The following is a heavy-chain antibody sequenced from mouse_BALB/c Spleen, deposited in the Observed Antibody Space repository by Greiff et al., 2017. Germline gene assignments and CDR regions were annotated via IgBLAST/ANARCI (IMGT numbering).Heavy chain of an antibody. D-gene: IGHD1-1*01. J-gene: IGHJ2*01. V-gene: IGHV14-3*02. CDR3: ARWDYYGSSLFDY. CDR1: GFNIKDTY. Sequence: VHVKQSGAELVKPGASVKLSCTASGFNIKDTYMHWVKQRPEQGLEWIGRIDPANGNTKYDPKFQGKATITADTSSNTAYLQLSSLTSEDTAVYYCARWDYYGSSLFDYWGQGTTLTVSS. CDR2: IDPANGNT.